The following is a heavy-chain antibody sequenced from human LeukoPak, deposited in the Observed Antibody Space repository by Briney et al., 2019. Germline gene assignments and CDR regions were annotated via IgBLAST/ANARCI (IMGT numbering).Heavy chain of an antibody. CDR3: TRDAGTYNWLDP. CDR1: GFTFSDCS. V-gene: IGHV3-73*01. Sequence: GGSLRLSCAASGFTFSDCSIHWVRQASGKCLEWVGLIDKKTKNYETAYAASVRGRFTISRDDSQNTAYLQMYSLETEDTALYYCTRDAGTYNWLDPWGQGTLVTVSS. D-gene: IGHD1-26*01. J-gene: IGHJ5*02. CDR2: IDKKTKNYET.